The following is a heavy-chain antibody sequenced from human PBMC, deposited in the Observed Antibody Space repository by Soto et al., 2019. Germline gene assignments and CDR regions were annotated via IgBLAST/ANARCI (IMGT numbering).Heavy chain of an antibody. CDR2: IYWDDDK. D-gene: IGHD6-13*01. CDR3: AHGSGWLSDY. CDR1: GFSLSSPAVG. V-gene: IGHV2-5*02. J-gene: IGHJ4*02. Sequence: QITLRESGPPLVEPTQTLTLTCNFSGFSLSSPAVGVNWIRQPPGKAPEWLALIYWDDDKRYNPSLKSRLTITKDTSKNQVVLTMTNMDPVDTATYYCAHGSGWLSDYWGQGTLVTVSS.